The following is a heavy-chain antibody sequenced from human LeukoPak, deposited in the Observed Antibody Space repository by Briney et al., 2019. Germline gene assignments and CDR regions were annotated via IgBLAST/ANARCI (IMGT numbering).Heavy chain of an antibody. CDR3: AKDFHDYYDSSGYGY. CDR2: ISGSGGST. Sequence: GGSLRLSCAASGFTFSSYGMSWVRQAPGKGLEWVSAISGSGGSTYYADSVKGRFTISRDNSKNTLYLQMNSLRAEDTAVYYCAKDFHDYYDSSGYGYWGQGTLVTVSS. J-gene: IGHJ4*02. CDR1: GFTFSSYG. D-gene: IGHD3-22*01. V-gene: IGHV3-23*01.